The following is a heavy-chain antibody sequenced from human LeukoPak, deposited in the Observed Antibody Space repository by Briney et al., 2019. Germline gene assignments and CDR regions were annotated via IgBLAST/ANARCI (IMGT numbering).Heavy chain of an antibody. V-gene: IGHV5-51*01. D-gene: IGHD3-3*01. CDR3: ARRVLAAVEYYFDF. CDR2: IYGCDSET. J-gene: IGHJ4*02. CDR1: GYIFTNYW. Sequence: KSLKTSCKGSGYIFTNYWIGWVRQMPRKGLDWMGIIYGCDSETRYSPSLQGQVPISVNKSITTAYLYRTILKVSHTATYDCARRVLAAVEYYFDFWGQGPLVTVSS.